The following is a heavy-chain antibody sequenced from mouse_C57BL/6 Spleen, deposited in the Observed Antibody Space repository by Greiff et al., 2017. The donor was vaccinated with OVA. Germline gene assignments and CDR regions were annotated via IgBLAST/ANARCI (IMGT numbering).Heavy chain of an antibody. CDR3: ASPFYDGYSVGFAY. CDR1: GYSFTDYN. D-gene: IGHD2-3*01. V-gene: IGHV1-39*01. J-gene: IGHJ3*01. CDR2: INPNYGTT. Sequence: VQLKQSGPELVKPGASVKISCKASGYSFTDYNMNWVKQSNGKSLEWIGVINPNYGTTSYNQKFKGKATLTVDQSSSTAYMQLNSLTSEDSAVYYCASPFYDGYSVGFAYWGQGTLVTVSA.